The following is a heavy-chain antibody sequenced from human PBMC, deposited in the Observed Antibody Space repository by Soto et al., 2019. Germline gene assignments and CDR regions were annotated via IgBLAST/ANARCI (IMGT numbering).Heavy chain of an antibody. Sequence: ASVKVSCKASGYTFTSYDINWVRQATGQGLEWMGWMNPNSGNTGYAQKFQGRVTMTRNTSISTAYMELSSLRSEDTAVYYCARAGAYGSGSYYNAAFDIWGQGTMVTV. V-gene: IGHV1-8*01. D-gene: IGHD3-10*01. CDR3: ARAGAYGSGSYYNAAFDI. J-gene: IGHJ3*02. CDR1: GYTFTSYD. CDR2: MNPNSGNT.